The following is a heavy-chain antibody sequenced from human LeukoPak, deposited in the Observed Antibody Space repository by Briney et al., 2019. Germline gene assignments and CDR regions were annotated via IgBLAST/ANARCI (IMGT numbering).Heavy chain of an antibody. CDR3: AREDLHTAEDGYNYTDY. D-gene: IGHD5-24*01. CDR2: ISAYNGNT. CDR1: GYTFTSYG. Sequence: GASVKVSCKASGYTFTSYGISWVRQAPGQGLEWMGWISAYNGNTNYAQKLQGRVTMTTDTSTSTAYMELSSLRSEDTAVYYCAREDLHTAEDGYNYTDYWGQGTLVTVSS. V-gene: IGHV1-18*01. J-gene: IGHJ4*02.